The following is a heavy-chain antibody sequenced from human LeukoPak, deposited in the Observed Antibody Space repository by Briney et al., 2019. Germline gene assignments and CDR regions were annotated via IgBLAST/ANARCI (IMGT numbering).Heavy chain of an antibody. CDR1: GGSFSGYY. V-gene: IGHV4-34*01. Sequence: SETLPLTCAVYGGSFSGYYWSWIRQPPGKGLEWIGEINHSGSTNYNPSLKSRVTISVDTSKNQFSLKLSSVTAADTAVYYCARTYCSGGSCLRGADAFDIWGQGTMVTVSS. D-gene: IGHD2-15*01. CDR2: INHSGST. J-gene: IGHJ3*02. CDR3: ARTYCSGGSCLRGADAFDI.